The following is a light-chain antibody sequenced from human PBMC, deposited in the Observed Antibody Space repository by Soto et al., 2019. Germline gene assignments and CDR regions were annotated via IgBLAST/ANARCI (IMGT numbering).Light chain of an antibody. CDR3: QRYSGSSYT. V-gene: IGKV3-20*01. Sequence: ETVLTQSPGTLSLSPGERATLSCRASQSVSTNYLAWYQQKPGLAPRLVIYGTTSRATGIPDRFSGSGSGTDFTLTISRLEPEDFAVYYCQRYSGSSYTFGQGTKLEI. J-gene: IGKJ2*01. CDR1: QSVSTNY. CDR2: GTT.